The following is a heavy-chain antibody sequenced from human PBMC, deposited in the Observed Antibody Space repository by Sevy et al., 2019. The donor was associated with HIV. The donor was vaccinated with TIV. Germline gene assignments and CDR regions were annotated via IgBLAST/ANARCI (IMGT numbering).Heavy chain of an antibody. D-gene: IGHD3-3*01. Sequence: GGSLRLSCAASGFTLSSYGMHWVRQAPGKGLEWVAVIRNDGSNKYYADSVKGRFTISRDNSKNTLYLQMNSLRAEDKAVYYCARDRLGITISAEWGGGMDVWGQGTTVTVSS. CDR2: IRNDGSNK. V-gene: IGHV3-33*01. CDR1: GFTLSSYG. CDR3: ARDRLGITISAEWGGGMDV. J-gene: IGHJ6*02.